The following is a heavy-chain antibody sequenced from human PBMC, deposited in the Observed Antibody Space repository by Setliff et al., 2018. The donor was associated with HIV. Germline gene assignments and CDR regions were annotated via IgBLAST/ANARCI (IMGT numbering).Heavy chain of an antibody. CDR1: GGSFNDYY. Sequence: ETLSLTCAVYGGSFNDYYWTWIRQPPGKGQEWIGEIDHSGSTKYHASLKSRVTISIDTSKNQISLKLSSVTAADTAVYYCARGLNYYGSGSYLPLGYWGQGTLVTVSS. CDR2: IDHSGST. CDR3: ARGLNYYGSGSYLPLGY. D-gene: IGHD3-10*01. J-gene: IGHJ4*02. V-gene: IGHV4-34*01.